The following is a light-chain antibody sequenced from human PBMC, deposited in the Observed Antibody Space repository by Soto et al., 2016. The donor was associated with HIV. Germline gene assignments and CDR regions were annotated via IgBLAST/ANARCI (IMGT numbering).Light chain of an antibody. CDR1: SLRRYY. Sequence: SSELTQDPAVSVALGQTVRITCQGDSLRRYYASWYQQKPGQAPVLVIYGKNNRPSGIPDRFSGSSSGNTASLTITGARAEDEADYYCQSRDSSGNHQTVIFGGGTRLTVL. CDR3: QSRDSSGNHQTVI. CDR2: GKN. J-gene: IGLJ2*01. V-gene: IGLV3-19*01.